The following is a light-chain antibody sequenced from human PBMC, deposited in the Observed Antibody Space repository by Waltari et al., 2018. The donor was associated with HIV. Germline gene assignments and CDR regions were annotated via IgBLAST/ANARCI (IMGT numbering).Light chain of an antibody. V-gene: IGLV2-14*01. Sequence: QSALTQPASVSGSPGQSITISCTGTSTDVGAYNYVSWYQHPPGKAPKLLIDEVSNPPSGFSNRVSGAKSGNMASLTISGLQAEDEADYYCTSYTSSTTLVFGTGTKVTVL. CDR2: EVS. CDR3: TSYTSSTTLV. J-gene: IGLJ1*01. CDR1: STDVGAYNY.